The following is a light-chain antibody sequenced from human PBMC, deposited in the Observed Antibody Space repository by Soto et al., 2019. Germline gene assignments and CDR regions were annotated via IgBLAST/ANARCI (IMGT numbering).Light chain of an antibody. CDR3: CSYAGTTSYVL. CDR1: SSDVGSYNL. CDR2: EGS. Sequence: QSVLTQPASVSGSPGQSITISCTGTSSDVGSYNLVSWYQHHPGKAPKLMIYEGSKRPSGVSNRFSGSKSGNTASLTISGLQAEDEADYYCCSYAGTTSYVLLGGGTKLTVL. V-gene: IGLV2-23*01. J-gene: IGLJ2*01.